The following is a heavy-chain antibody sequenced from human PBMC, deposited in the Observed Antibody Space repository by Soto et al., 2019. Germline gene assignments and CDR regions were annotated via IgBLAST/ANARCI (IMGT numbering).Heavy chain of an antibody. CDR3: VTELVSSSWYGPVGMDD. CDR1: GYSFTSYW. Sequence: PGESLKISCKGSGYSFTSYWISWVRQMPGKGLEWGGRIDTSGSYSNYSPSFQGHHTIAAAQTISTAYQQWRLLKASEAAMYSCVTELVSSSWYGPVGMDDWGQGTMVTVSS. CDR2: IDTSGSYS. J-gene: IGHJ6*02. D-gene: IGHD6-13*01. V-gene: IGHV5-10-1*01.